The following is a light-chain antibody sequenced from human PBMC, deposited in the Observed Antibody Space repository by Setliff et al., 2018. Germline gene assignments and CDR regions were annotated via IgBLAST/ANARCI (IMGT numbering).Light chain of an antibody. J-gene: IGLJ1*01. CDR2: EVS. CDR3: SSYTSSSTRV. CDR1: SSDVGYYNY. Sequence: QSALAQPASVSGSPGQSITISCTGTSSDVGYYNYVSWYQQHPGKAPKLMIYEVSNRPSGASNRFSGSKSGNTASLTISGLQAEDEADYYCSSYTSSSTRVFGTGTKGTVL. V-gene: IGLV2-14*01.